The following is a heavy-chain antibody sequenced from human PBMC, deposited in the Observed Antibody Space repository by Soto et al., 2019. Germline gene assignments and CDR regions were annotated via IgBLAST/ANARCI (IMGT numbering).Heavy chain of an antibody. CDR2: INPKTGGT. CDR3: ARDQGNSSSWPIDF. V-gene: IGHV1-2*04. J-gene: IGHJ4*02. D-gene: IGHD6-13*01. Sequence: GASVKVSCKTCGYIFTDYYIHWVRQAPGQGLEWMGYINPKTGGTTYAQKFQGWVTMTRDTSVSTAYIDLSSLKFNDTAVYYCARDQGNSSSWPIDFWGQGTVVTVS. CDR1: GYIFTDYY.